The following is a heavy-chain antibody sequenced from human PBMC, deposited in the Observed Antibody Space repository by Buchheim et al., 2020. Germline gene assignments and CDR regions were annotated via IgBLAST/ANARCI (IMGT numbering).Heavy chain of an antibody. CDR3: ARDLKSKLRYFDY. CDR2: IYYSGST. CDR1: GGSVSSGSYY. Sequence: QVQLQESGPGLVKPSQTLSLTCTVSGGSVSSGSYYWSWIRQPPGKGLEWIGYIYYSGSTNYNPSLKSRVTISVDTSQNQFSLKLSSVTAADTAVYYCARDLKSKLRYFDYWGQGTL. D-gene: IGHD3-9*01. V-gene: IGHV4-61*01. J-gene: IGHJ4*02.